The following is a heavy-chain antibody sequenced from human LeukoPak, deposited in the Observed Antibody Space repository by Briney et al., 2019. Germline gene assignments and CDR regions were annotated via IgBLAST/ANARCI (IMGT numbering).Heavy chain of an antibody. V-gene: IGHV3-23*01. CDR2: ISGGGVST. D-gene: IGHD4-23*01. CDR1: GFTFSSYA. J-gene: IGHJ4*02. CDR3: AKVGWAYGGIPYYFDY. Sequence: GGSLRLSCAASGFTFSSYAMSWVRQAPGKGLEWVSAISGGGVSTYYADSVKGRFTISRDNSKNTLYLQMNSLRAEDTAVYYCAKVGWAYGGIPYYFDYWGQGTLVTVSS.